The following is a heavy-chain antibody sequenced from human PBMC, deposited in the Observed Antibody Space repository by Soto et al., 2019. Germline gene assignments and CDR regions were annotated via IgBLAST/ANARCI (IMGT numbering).Heavy chain of an antibody. Sequence: QVQLVQSGAEVKKPGASVKVSCKASGYTFTSYAMHWVRQAPGQRLEWMGWINAGNGNTKYSQKFQGRVTITRDTSASTAYIELTSMRSEVTAVYYCARDEGTMVRGDHYGMDVWAHGTTVTVSS. J-gene: IGHJ6*02. V-gene: IGHV1-3*01. CDR2: INAGNGNT. D-gene: IGHD3-10*01. CDR3: ARDEGTMVRGDHYGMDV. CDR1: GYTFTSYA.